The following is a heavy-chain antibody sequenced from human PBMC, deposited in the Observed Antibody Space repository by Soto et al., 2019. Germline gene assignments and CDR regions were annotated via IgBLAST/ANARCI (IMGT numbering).Heavy chain of an antibody. CDR2: IYYSGST. J-gene: IGHJ3*02. V-gene: IGHV4-39*01. CDR1: GGSISSSSYY. Sequence: PSETLSLTCTVSGGSISSSSYYWGWIRQPPGKGLEWIGSIYYSGSTYYNTSLKSRVTISVDTSKNQFSLKLSSVTAADTAVYYCARRKDYGDYSDAFDIWGQGTMVTVSS. D-gene: IGHD4-17*01. CDR3: ARRKDYGDYSDAFDI.